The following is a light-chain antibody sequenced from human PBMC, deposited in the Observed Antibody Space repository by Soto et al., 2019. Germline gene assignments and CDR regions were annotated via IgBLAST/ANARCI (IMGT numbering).Light chain of an antibody. J-gene: IGLJ1*01. CDR3: CSYAVMYTFYV. Sequence: QSALTQPRPVSGSPGQSVIISCAGTSSDVGAYNYVSWYQHHPGKAPKLIIYDVIKRPSGVPDRFYGSKSGNTASLTISGLQADDEGDYYCCSYAVMYTFYVFGTGTKVTVL. V-gene: IGLV2-11*01. CDR2: DVI. CDR1: SSDVGAYNY.